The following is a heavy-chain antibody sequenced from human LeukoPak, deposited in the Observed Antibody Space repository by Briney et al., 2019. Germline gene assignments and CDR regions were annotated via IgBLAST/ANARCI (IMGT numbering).Heavy chain of an antibody. CDR1: GFIFRSYE. CDR2: ISGSGGST. D-gene: IGHD1-26*01. J-gene: IGHJ6*03. V-gene: IGHV3-23*01. CDR3: AKEGQWELLIYYYYYMDV. Sequence: GGSLRLSCAASGFIFRSYEMNWVRQAPGKGLEWVSAISGSGGSTYYADSVKGRFTISRDNSKNTLYLQMNSLRAEDTAVYYCAKEGQWELLIYYYYYMDVWGKGTTVTISS.